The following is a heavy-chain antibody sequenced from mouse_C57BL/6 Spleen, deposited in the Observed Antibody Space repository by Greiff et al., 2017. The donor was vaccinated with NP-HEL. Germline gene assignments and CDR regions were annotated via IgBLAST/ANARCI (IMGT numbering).Heavy chain of an antibody. CDR2: INPGSGGT. J-gene: IGHJ3*01. Sequence: VQLQQSGAELVRPGTSVKVSCKASGYAFTNYLIEWVKQRPGQGLEWIGVINPGSGGTNYNEKFKGKATLTADKSSSTAYMQLSSLTSEDSAVYFCARGYYGSSLSPFAYWGQGTLVTVSA. CDR3: ARGYYGSSLSPFAY. D-gene: IGHD1-1*01. CDR1: GYAFTNYL. V-gene: IGHV1-54*01.